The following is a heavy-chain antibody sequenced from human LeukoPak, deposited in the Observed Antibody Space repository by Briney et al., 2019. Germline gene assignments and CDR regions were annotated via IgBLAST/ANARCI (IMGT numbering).Heavy chain of an antibody. CDR3: ARGRGWFGELFGYYYYGMDV. CDR2: INHSGST. J-gene: IGHJ6*02. V-gene: IGHV4-34*01. D-gene: IGHD3-10*01. Sequence: SETLSLTCAVYGGSFSGYYWSWIRQPPGKGLEWIGEINHSGSTNYNPSLKSRVTISVDTSKNQFSLKLSSVTAADTAVYYCARGRGWFGELFGYYYYGMDVWGQGTTVTVSS. CDR1: GGSFSGYY.